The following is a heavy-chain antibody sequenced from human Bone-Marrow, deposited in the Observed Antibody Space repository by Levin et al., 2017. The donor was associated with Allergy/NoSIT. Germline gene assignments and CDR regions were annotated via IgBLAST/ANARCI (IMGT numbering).Heavy chain of an antibody. CDR1: GFTFNNFG. D-gene: IGHD6-19*01. CDR2: IRPYNGDS. Sequence: ASVKVSCKASGFTFNNFGITWVRQAPGQGLEWIGWIRPYNGDSKYAQRFHDRVTLTADTATSTAYMELTRMRPDDKGFYFCARPRGAVAETNAWFDPWGQGTLVTVSS. V-gene: IGHV1-18*01. CDR3: ARPRGAVAETNAWFDP. J-gene: IGHJ5*02.